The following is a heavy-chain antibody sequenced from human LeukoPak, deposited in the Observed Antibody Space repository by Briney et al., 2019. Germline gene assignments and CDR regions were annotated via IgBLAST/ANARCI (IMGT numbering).Heavy chain of an antibody. D-gene: IGHD3-22*01. Sequence: PSETLSLTCTVSGYSISSGYYWGWIRQPPGKGLEWIGSIYHSGSTYYNPSLKSRVTISVDTSKNQFSLKLSSVTAADTAVYYCARHSITYYYDSSGYYTAIFDYWGQGNLVTVSS. J-gene: IGHJ4*02. CDR2: IYHSGST. CDR3: ARHSITYYYDSSGYYTAIFDY. CDR1: GYSISSGYY. V-gene: IGHV4-38-2*02.